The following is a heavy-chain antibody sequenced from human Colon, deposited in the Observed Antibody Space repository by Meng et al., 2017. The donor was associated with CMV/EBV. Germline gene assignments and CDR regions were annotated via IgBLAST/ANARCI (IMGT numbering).Heavy chain of an antibody. CDR2: ISAYNGNP. CDR3: ARDLGAALRGQWLAPETLLDY. J-gene: IGHJ4*02. Sequence: ASVQVSCKASVYTFTSYGISWVRPAPGQGREWMGWISAYNGNPNYAQKLQGRVTITTDTSTRTAYMELRNLRSDDPAVYYCARDLGAALRGQWLAPETLLDYWGQGTLVTVSS. V-gene: IGHV1-18*01. CDR1: VYTFTSYG. D-gene: IGHD6-19*01.